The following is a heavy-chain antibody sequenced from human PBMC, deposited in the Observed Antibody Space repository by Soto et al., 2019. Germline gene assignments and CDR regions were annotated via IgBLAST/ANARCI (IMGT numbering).Heavy chain of an antibody. CDR3: AKDRPLSGSYLLAS. CDR2: TSYGGSE. Sequence: QVQLVESGGGVVQPGRSLRLSCAASGFSLSTYGMHWVRQAPGKGLEWVAVTSYGGSEDYAESVKGRFTISRDNSKNKLYLQMNSLRAEDTAVYYCAKDRPLSGSYLLASWGQGTLVTVSS. CDR1: GFSLSTYG. J-gene: IGHJ5*02. V-gene: IGHV3-30*18. D-gene: IGHD1-26*01.